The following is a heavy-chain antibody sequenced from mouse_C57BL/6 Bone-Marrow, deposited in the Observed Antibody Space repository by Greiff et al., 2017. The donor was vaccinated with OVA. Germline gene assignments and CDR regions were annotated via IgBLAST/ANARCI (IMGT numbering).Heavy chain of an antibody. V-gene: IGHV5-9-1*02. CDR2: ISSGGDYI. CDR1: GFTFSSYA. CDR3: TRNNGRGFAY. Sequence: EVMLVESGEGLVKPGGSLKLSCAASGFTFSSYAMSWVRQTPEKRLEWVAYISSGGDYIYYADTVKGRFTISRDNARNTLYLQMSSLKSEDTAMDYCTRNNGRGFAYWGQGTLVTVSA. J-gene: IGHJ3*01. D-gene: IGHD1-3*01.